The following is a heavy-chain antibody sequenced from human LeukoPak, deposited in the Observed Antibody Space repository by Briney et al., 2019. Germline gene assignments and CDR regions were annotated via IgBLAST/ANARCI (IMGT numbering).Heavy chain of an antibody. CDR2: IIPIFGTA. J-gene: IGHJ5*02. V-gene: IGHV1-69*05. CDR3: AKASLRFLEWSYNWFHP. Sequence: ASVKVSCKASGGTFSSYAISWVRQAPGQGLEWMGGIIPIFGTANYAQKFQGRVTITTDESTSTAYIELSSLRSEDTAVYYCAKASLRFLEWSYNWFHPWGHGTLVTVSS. D-gene: IGHD3-3*01. CDR1: GGTFSSYA.